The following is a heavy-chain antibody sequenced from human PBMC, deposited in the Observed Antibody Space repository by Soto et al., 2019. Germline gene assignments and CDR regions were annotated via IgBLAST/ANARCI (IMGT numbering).Heavy chain of an antibody. V-gene: IGHV1-2*02. D-gene: IGHD5-18*01. CDR3: ARSIDSYEDW. Sequence: AAVKVSCKASGYNFTACYIHWVRQAPGQGLEWVGWINPNNGDTSYAQQFQGRVTMTRDTSIGTAYMELSRLRSDDTAVYYCARSIDSYEDWWGQGNLVTVSS. J-gene: IGHJ4*02. CDR2: INPNNGDT. CDR1: GYNFTACY.